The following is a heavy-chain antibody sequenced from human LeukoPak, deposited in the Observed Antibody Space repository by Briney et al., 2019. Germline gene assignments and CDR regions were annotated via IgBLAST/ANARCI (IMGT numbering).Heavy chain of an antibody. Sequence: GGSLRLSCAASGFTFRNYWMHWVHQAPGEGLVWVSRIKTDGSTTNYADSVKGRFTISRDNAKNTLYLQLNSLRAEDTAVYYCVSAWGTTDDYWGQGSIVTVSS. CDR1: GFTFRNYW. CDR3: VSAWGTTDDY. D-gene: IGHD3-16*01. CDR2: IKTDGSTT. J-gene: IGHJ4*02. V-gene: IGHV3-74*01.